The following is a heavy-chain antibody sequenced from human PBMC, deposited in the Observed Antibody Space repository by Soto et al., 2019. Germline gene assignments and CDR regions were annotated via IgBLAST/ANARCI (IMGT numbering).Heavy chain of an antibody. D-gene: IGHD1-1*01. CDR2: ISYDGNNK. Sequence: QVQLVESGGGVVQPGRSLRLSCAASGFTFSSYGLHWVRQAPGKGLEWVAVISYDGNNKYYADSVKGRFTISRDNSKNKLYLQMNTPRAEDTAVYYCAKSGYNCNDGFFDYWGQGTLVTVSS. CDR1: GFTFSSYG. CDR3: AKSGYNCNDGFFDY. V-gene: IGHV3-30*18. J-gene: IGHJ4*02.